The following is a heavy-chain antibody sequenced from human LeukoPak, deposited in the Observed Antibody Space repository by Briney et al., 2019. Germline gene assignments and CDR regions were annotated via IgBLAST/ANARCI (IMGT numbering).Heavy chain of an antibody. Sequence: GGCLRLSCAASGFTFSSYSMNWVRQAPGQGLEWVALIRYDGGKEYYADSVKGRFTISRDNSKNTLYLQMNSLRAEDTAVYYCAPSEEKQQLDPWGQGTLVTVSS. CDR3: APSEEKQQLDP. J-gene: IGHJ5*02. D-gene: IGHD6-13*01. CDR2: IRYDGGKE. V-gene: IGHV3-30*02. CDR1: GFTFSSYS.